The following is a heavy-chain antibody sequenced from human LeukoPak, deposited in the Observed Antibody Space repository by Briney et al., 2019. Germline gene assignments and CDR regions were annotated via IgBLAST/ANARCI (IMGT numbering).Heavy chain of an antibody. J-gene: IGHJ5*02. Sequence: GESLKISCKGSGYSFTSYWIGWVRQMPGKGLEWMGIIYPADSDIRYSPSFQGQVTISADKSISTAYLQWNSLKASDTAMYYCARQEYCSGASCYTWFDPWGQGTLVTVSS. CDR2: IYPADSDI. D-gene: IGHD2-15*01. V-gene: IGHV5-51*01. CDR3: ARQEYCSGASCYTWFDP. CDR1: GYSFTSYW.